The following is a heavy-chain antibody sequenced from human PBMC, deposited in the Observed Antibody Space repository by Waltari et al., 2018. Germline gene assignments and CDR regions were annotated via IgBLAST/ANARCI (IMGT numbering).Heavy chain of an antibody. CDR2: MTASGRM. D-gene: IGHD6-6*01. J-gene: IGHJ6*02. Sequence: EMQLLESGGALVQPGGSLRLSCAASGFPFSTYTMNWVRQAPGQGLEWGAVMTASGRMDYGEAVKGRFTISRDNSKNTLYLQMYRLRVEDTARYYCAKDEGARLAPTFGMDAWGQGTTVIVSS. V-gene: IGHV3-23*01. CDR1: GFPFSTYT. CDR3: AKDEGARLAPTFGMDA.